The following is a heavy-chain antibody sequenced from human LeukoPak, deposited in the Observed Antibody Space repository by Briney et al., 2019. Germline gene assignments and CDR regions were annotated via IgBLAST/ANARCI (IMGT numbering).Heavy chain of an antibody. CDR3: ARDANYYDSSSDPPGGYFDY. V-gene: IGHV3-30*04. CDR2: ISYDGSNK. Sequence: PGGSLRLSCAASGFTFSSYAMHWVRQAPGKGLEWVAVISYDGSNKYYADSVKGRFTISRDNSKNTLYLQMNSLRAEDTAVYYCARDANYYDSSSDPPGGYFDYWGQGTLVTVSS. CDR1: GFTFSSYA. J-gene: IGHJ4*02. D-gene: IGHD3-22*01.